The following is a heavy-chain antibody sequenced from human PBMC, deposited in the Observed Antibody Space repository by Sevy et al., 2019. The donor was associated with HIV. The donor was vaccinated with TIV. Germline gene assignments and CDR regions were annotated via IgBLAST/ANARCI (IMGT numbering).Heavy chain of an antibody. CDR1: GFIFGDYG. CDR2: FKSKIHGGTT. CDR3: TRWSGSQSIFDY. D-gene: IGHD1-26*01. Sequence: GPLRLSCTASGFIFGDYGMSWVRQAPGKGLEWIAFFKSKIHGGTTENAASVKGRFTISRDDSKNIVYLQMSNLKTEDTAVYYCTRWSGSQSIFDYWGQGTLVTVSS. V-gene: IGHV3-49*04. J-gene: IGHJ4*02.